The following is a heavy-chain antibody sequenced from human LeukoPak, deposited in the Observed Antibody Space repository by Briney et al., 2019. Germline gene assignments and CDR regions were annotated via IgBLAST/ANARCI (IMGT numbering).Heavy chain of an antibody. V-gene: IGHV3-48*01. CDR1: GFTFSSYS. D-gene: IGHD3-22*01. J-gene: IGHJ4*02. CDR3: ARDRHRYNYDSGGYPPY. Sequence: GGSLRLSCAASGFTFSSYSMLWVRQAPGKGLEWVSYISSSSSTIYYADSVKGRFTISRDNAKNSLYLQMNTLRAEDTAVYYCARDRHRYNYDSGGYPPYWGQGTLVTVSS. CDR2: ISSSSSTI.